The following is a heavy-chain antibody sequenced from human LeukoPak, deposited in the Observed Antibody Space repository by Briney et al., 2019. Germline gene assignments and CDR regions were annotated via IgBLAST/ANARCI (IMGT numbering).Heavy chain of an antibody. CDR3: ARFKMTSVTD. Sequence: ETLCLTRTDSGGSISSYYWSWIRQPPGKGLEWIGYIFYSWSIKYNRSLNRRVTISLDTSKNQFSLKLNSVTAADTAVYYCARFKMTSVTDWGEGTVDPVSS. D-gene: IGHD4-17*01. CDR1: GGSISSYY. J-gene: IGHJ1*01. V-gene: IGHV4-59*08. CDR2: IFYSWSI.